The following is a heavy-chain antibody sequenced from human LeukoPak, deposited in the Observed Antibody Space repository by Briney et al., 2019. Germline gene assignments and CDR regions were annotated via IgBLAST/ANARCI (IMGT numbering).Heavy chain of an antibody. V-gene: IGHV3-30*02. J-gene: IGHJ3*02. CDR1: GFTFSSYG. CDR3: ARDSRRELLHAFDI. Sequence: GGSLRLSCAASGFTFSSYGMHWVRQAPGKGLEWVAFIQYDGSNKYYADSVKGRFTISRDNSKNTLYLQMNSLRAEDTAVYYCARDSRRELLHAFDIWGQGTMVTVSS. CDR2: IQYDGSNK. D-gene: IGHD1-26*01.